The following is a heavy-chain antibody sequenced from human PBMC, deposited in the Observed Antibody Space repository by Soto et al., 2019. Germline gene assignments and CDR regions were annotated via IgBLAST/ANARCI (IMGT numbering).Heavy chain of an antibody. D-gene: IGHD6-13*01. CDR3: ARDCGRSSSCLHAFDI. Sequence: KPGGSLRLSCAASGFTFSSYSMNWVRQAPGKGLEWVSSISSSSSYIYYADSVKGRFTISRDNAKNSLYLQMNSLRAEDTAVYYCARDCGRSSSCLHAFDIWGQGTMVTVSS. J-gene: IGHJ3*02. CDR2: ISSSSSYI. CDR1: GFTFSSYS. V-gene: IGHV3-21*01.